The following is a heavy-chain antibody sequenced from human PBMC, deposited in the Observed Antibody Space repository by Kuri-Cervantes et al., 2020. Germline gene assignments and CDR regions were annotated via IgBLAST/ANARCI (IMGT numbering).Heavy chain of an antibody. CDR1: GYTFTSYY. J-gene: IGHJ4*02. D-gene: IGHD3-9*01. Sequence: ASVKASCKASGYTFTSYYMHWVRQAPGQGLEWMGIINPSGGSTSYAQKFQGRVTMTRDTSTSTVYMELSSLRSEDTAVYYCARARVSLRYFDWLYNYFDYWGQGTLVTVSS. CDR3: ARARVSLRYFDWLYNYFDY. V-gene: IGHV1-46*01. CDR2: INPSGGST.